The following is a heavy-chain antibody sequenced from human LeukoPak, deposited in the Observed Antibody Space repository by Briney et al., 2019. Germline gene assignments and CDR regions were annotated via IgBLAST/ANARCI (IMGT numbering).Heavy chain of an antibody. CDR3: ARDSSVCAFDV. D-gene: IGHD6-6*01. CDR2: INTGSTTI. V-gene: IGHV3-48*01. J-gene: IGHJ3*01. Sequence: QPGGSLRLSCAASGFTLSPYTMHWFRQPPGKGLEWIAYINTGSTTIYYADSVKGRFTISRDNAKNSLYLQMNSLRAEDTALYYCARDSSVCAFDVWGQGTMVTVSS. CDR1: GFTLSPYT.